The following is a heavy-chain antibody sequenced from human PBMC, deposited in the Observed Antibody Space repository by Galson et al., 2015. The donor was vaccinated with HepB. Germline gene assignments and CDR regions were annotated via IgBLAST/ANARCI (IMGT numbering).Heavy chain of an antibody. CDR2: INWNSAKI. CDR3: VKDFLHRKYFGSGDFYRSLFDS. D-gene: IGHD3-10*01. V-gene: IGHV3-9*01. Sequence: SLRLSCAASGFKFDDYGMHWVRQTPGKGLEWVSGINWNSAKIDYADSVRGRFTISRDNAKNSLFLQMDSLRSEDTALYYCVKDFLHRKYFGSGDFYRSLFDSWGQGTLVTVSS. J-gene: IGHJ4*02. CDR1: GFKFDDYG.